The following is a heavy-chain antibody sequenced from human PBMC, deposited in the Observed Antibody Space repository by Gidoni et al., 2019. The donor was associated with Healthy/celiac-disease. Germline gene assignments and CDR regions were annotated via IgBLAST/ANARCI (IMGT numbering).Heavy chain of an antibody. CDR1: GFPFSSYS. V-gene: IGHV3-48*02. CDR2: ISSSSSTI. CDR3: ARSYCSSTSCRRSWFDP. J-gene: IGHJ5*02. Sequence: EVQLVESGGGLVQPGGSLRLSCAASGFPFSSYSMNWVRQAPGKGLEWVSYISSSSSTIYYADSVKGRFTISRDNAKNSLYLQMNSLRDEDTAVYYCARSYCSSTSCRRSWFDPWGQGTLVTVSS. D-gene: IGHD2-2*01.